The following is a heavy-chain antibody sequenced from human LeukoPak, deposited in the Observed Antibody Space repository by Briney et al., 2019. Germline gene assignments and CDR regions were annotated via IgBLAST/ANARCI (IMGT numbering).Heavy chain of an antibody. J-gene: IGHJ5*02. CDR3: ARVGRNDYGDNNWFDP. CDR2: INTNTGNP. D-gene: IGHD4-17*01. V-gene: IGHV7-4-1*02. Sequence: ATVKVSCKACGYTFTSYAMIWVRQAPGQGLEWMGWINTNTGNPTYAQGFTGRFVFSLDTSVSTAYLQISSLKAEDTAVYYCARVGRNDYGDNNWFDPWGQGTLVTVSS. CDR1: GYTFTSYA.